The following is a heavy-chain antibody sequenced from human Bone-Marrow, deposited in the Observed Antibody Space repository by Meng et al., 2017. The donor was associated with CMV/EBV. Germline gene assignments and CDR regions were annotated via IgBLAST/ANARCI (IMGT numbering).Heavy chain of an antibody. CDR1: GFTFSRYW. D-gene: IGHD3-16*01. J-gene: IGHJ4*02. CDR2: INQDGSGK. CDR3: AREVGDYFDY. V-gene: IGHV3-7*03. Sequence: GESLKISCAASGFTFSRYWMSWVRQAPGKGLEWVANINQDGSGKYYLGSVKGRFTISRDKAKNSLYLQMNSLRAEDTAVYYCAREVGDYFDYWGQGTLVTVSS.